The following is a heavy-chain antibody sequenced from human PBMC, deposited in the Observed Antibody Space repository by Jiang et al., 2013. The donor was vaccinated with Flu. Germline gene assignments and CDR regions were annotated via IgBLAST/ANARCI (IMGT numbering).Heavy chain of an antibody. D-gene: IGHD4-17*01. V-gene: IGHV1-18*01. CDR2: VSAYDGNT. J-gene: IGHJ4*02. CDR1: GYTFTSYD. CDR3: ARTTVTTGNDY. Sequence: WAEVKKPGASVKVSCKASGYTFTSYDISWVRQAPGQGLEWMGWVSAYDGNTNYAQKYQGRVTMTTDTSTSTAYMELRSLRSDDTAVYYCARTTVTTGNDYWGQGTLVTVSS.